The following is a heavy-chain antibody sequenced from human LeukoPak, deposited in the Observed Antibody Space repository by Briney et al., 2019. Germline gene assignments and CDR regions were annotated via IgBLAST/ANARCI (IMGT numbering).Heavy chain of an antibody. V-gene: IGHV3-48*02. CDR3: ARVWREYGY. D-gene: IGHD2/OR15-2a*01. CDR2: IGRSSSTI. CDR1: GFTFSSYS. J-gene: IGHJ4*02. Sequence: GWCLRLSCAASGFTFSSYSMNWVRQAPGKGLEWVSYIGRSSSTIYYADSVKGRFTISRDNANNSLYLQMNSLRDDDTAVYYCARVWREYGYWGQGTLVTVSS.